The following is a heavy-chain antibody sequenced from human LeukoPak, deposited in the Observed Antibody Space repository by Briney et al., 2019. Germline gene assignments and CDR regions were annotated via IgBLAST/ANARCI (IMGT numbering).Heavy chain of an antibody. V-gene: IGHV5-51*01. CDR2: IYPGDSDT. J-gene: IGHJ3*02. CDR3: ARGKTRSASDAFDI. CDR1: GYTFTSYG. Sequence: ASVKVSCKASGYTFTSYGISWVRQMPGKDLEWMGIIYPGDSDTRYSPSFQGQVTISADKSISTAYLQWSSLKASDTPMYYCARGKTRSASDAFDIWGQGTMVTVSS.